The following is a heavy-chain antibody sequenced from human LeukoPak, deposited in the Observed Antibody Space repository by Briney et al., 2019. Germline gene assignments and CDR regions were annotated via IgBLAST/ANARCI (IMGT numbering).Heavy chain of an antibody. V-gene: IGHV3-30-3*01. CDR2: ISYDGSNK. D-gene: IGHD4-17*01. Sequence: GGSLRLSCAASGFTFSSYAMHWVRQAPGKGLEWVAVISYDGSNKYYADSVKGRFTISRDNSKNTLYLQMSSLRAEDTAVYYCAGINSEVTTFGFDYWGQGTLVTVSS. J-gene: IGHJ4*02. CDR1: GFTFSSYA. CDR3: AGINSEVTTFGFDY.